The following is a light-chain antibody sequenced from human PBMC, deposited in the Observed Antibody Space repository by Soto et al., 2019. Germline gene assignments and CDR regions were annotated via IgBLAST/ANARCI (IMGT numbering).Light chain of an antibody. CDR3: QQRSNWPPLT. CDR2: DAS. CDR1: QSVSNY. V-gene: IGKV3-11*01. J-gene: IGKJ4*01. Sequence: EIVLTQSPATLSLSPGEIATHSCRASQSVSNYLAWYQQKPGQAPRLLIYDASNRATGIPARFSGSGSGTDFTLTISSLEPEDFAVYYCQQRSNWPPLTFCGGTKVEIK.